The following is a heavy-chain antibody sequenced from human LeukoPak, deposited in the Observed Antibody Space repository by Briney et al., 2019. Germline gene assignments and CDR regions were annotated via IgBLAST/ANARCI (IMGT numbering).Heavy chain of an antibody. CDR2: IYPGDANIDI. D-gene: IGHD5-24*01. Sequence: GESLKISCTGSGYDFPRHWIGWVRQMAGRGLEWMGTIYPGDANIDIGYSPSFQGQVTISADKSISTAYLQWSRLRASDTAMYYCARQRSRDGYNYDGFDIWGQGTIVTVSS. V-gene: IGHV5-51*01. J-gene: IGHJ3*02. CDR3: ARQRSRDGYNYDGFDI. CDR1: GYDFPRHW.